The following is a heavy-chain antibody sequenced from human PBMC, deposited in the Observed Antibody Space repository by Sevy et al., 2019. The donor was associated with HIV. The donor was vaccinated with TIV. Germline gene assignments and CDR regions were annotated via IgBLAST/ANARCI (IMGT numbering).Heavy chain of an antibody. V-gene: IGHV3-11*04. CDR3: AREGPVGGMDV. CDR1: GFSFSDYY. Sequence: GGSLRLSCAASGFSFSDYYMSWVRLSPGKGLEWVSYISFNGSDVYYIEAVKGRFTISRDNGRNSLYLQMNNLRVDDTSVYFCAREGPVGGMDVWGKGTTVTVSS. J-gene: IGHJ6*04. D-gene: IGHD2-2*01. CDR2: ISFNGSDV.